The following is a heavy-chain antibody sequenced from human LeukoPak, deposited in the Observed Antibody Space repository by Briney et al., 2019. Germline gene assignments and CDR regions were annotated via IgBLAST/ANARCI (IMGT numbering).Heavy chain of an antibody. CDR1: GFTFSSYA. CDR2: ISGSGDST. J-gene: IGHJ5*02. Sequence: GGSLRLSCAASGFTFSSYAITWVRQAPGKGLEWVSGISGSGDSTHYADSVKGRFTISRDNSKNTLYLQMKSLRAEDTALYYCAKNAALGYCSSTSCPIDPWGQGTLVTVSS. CDR3: AKNAALGYCSSTSCPIDP. D-gene: IGHD2-2*01. V-gene: IGHV3-23*01.